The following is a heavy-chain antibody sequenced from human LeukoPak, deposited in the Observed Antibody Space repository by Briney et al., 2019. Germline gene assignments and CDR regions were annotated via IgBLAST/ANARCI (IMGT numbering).Heavy chain of an antibody. D-gene: IGHD1-26*01. CDR1: GYTFTSYA. J-gene: IGHJ4*02. V-gene: IGHV1-3*01. Sequence: ASVKVSCKASGYTFTSYAMHWVRQAPGQRLEWMGWINAGNGNTKYSQKFQGRVTITRDTSASTAYMELSSLRSEDTAVYYCARVRERVGARTFDYWGQGTLVTVSS. CDR2: INAGNGNT. CDR3: ARVRERVGARTFDY.